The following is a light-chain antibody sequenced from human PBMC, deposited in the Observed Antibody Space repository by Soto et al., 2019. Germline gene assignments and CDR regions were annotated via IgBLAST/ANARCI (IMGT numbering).Light chain of an antibody. J-gene: IGLJ2*01. Sequence: QSALTQPASVSGSPGQSITISCTGTSSDVGGYKYVSWYQQHPGKAPKLMIFHVSNRPSGVSSRFSGSKSGNTASLTISGLQAEDEADYYCSSYTSSSTLQVFGGGTKLTVL. CDR2: HVS. CDR1: SSDVGGYKY. CDR3: SSYTSSSTLQV. V-gene: IGLV2-14*01.